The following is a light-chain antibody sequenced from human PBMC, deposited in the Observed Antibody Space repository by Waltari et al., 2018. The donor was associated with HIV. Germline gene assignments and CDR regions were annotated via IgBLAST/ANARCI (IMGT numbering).Light chain of an antibody. CDR2: HTT. J-gene: IGLJ3*02. Sequence: QAVVPPEPSLTVSPGGTVTLTCGYNTGPVTRVHYPRLFHQKPGQAPRTLIYHTTNKQSWTPARFSGSLLGGKAALTLSGAQPEDEADYYCLLSYSGTRRVFGGGTKLTVL. CDR1: TGPVTRVHY. CDR3: LLSYSGTRRV. V-gene: IGLV7-46*01.